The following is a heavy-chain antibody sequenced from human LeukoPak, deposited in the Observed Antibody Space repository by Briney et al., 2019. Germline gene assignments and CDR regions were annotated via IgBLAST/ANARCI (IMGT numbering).Heavy chain of an antibody. J-gene: IGHJ4*02. V-gene: IGHV3-30-3*01. D-gene: IGHD2-2*01. CDR2: ISYDGNTK. CDR3: ARDGKDIVVVSSVGDYFDY. CDR1: GFTFSSYN. Sequence: GGSLRLSCAASGFTFSSYNFHWVRQAPGKGLEWVAIISYDGNTKFYADSVKGRFTISRDNARNTLYLQMNSLRGDDTAVYYCARDGKDIVVVSSVGDYFDYWGQGTLVTVSS.